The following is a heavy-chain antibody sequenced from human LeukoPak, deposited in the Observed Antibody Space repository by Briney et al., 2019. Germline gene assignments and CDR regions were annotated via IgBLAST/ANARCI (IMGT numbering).Heavy chain of an antibody. Sequence: GGSLRLSCAASGLTVSGSVMSWVRQAPGKGLEWVSLIYTRGNTHYADSVKGRFTISRDNSKNTVYLQMDSLRAEDTAVYHCASRPGGDSGVFDYWGQGTQVTASA. CDR2: IYTRGNT. V-gene: IGHV3-53*01. D-gene: IGHD2-21*02. CDR3: ASRPGGDSGVFDY. CDR1: GLTVSGSV. J-gene: IGHJ4*02.